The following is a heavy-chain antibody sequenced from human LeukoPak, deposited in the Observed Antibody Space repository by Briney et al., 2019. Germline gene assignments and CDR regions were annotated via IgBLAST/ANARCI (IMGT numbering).Heavy chain of an antibody. Sequence: GGSLRLSCAASGFSFSSYGMNWVRQAPGKGLEWVSYISSGSGSIYYADSVKGRFTISRDNAQNSMYLQMNSLRVEDTAVYYCTSWGDTTAEYFQRWGQGTLVTVSS. D-gene: IGHD2-21*02. J-gene: IGHJ1*01. V-gene: IGHV3-48*04. CDR3: TSWGDTTAEYFQR. CDR2: ISSGSGSI. CDR1: GFSFSSYG.